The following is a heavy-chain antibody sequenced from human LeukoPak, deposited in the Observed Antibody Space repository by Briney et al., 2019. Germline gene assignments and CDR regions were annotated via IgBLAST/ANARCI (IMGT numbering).Heavy chain of an antibody. V-gene: IGHV3-74*01. CDR3: ARVIGGYSYGNDY. J-gene: IGHJ4*02. Sequence: GGSLRLSCAASGFTFSSYWMHWVRQAPGKGLVWVSRINSDGSSTSYADSVKGRFTISRDNAKNTLYLQMNSLRAEDTAVHYCARVIGGYSYGNDYWGQGTLVTVSS. CDR2: INSDGSST. CDR1: GFTFSSYW. D-gene: IGHD5-18*01.